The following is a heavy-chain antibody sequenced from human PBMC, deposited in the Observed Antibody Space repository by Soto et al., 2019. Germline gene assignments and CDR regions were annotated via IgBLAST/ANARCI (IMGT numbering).Heavy chain of an antibody. CDR3: ARDGGYSCGSQLYYYYGMDV. CDR2: INPSGGST. CDR1: GYTFTSYY. J-gene: IGHJ6*02. Sequence: ASVKVSCKASGYTFTSYYMHWVRQAPGQGLEWMGIINPSGGSTSYAQKFEGRVTMTRDTSTSAVYMELSSLRSEDTAVYYCARDGGYSCGSQLYYYYGMDVWGQGTTVTVAS. V-gene: IGHV1-46*01. D-gene: IGHD5-18*01.